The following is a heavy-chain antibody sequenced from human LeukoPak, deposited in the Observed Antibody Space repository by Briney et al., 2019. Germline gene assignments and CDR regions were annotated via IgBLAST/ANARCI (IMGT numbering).Heavy chain of an antibody. D-gene: IGHD3-3*01. CDR1: GDSVNSLDL. J-gene: IGHJ4*02. CDR3: ARGVVWSGYYFDY. Sequence: SETLPLTCTVSGDSVNSLDLWSWVRQPPGKGLEWIGEIYHSGSTNYNPSLKSRVTISVDKSKNQFSLKLSSVTAADTAVYYCARGVVWSGYYFDYWGQGTLVTVSS. V-gene: IGHV4-4*02. CDR2: IYHSGST.